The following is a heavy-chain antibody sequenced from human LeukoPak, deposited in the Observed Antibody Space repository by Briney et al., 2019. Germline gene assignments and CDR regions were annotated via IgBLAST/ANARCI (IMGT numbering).Heavy chain of an antibody. J-gene: IGHJ6*03. V-gene: IGHV4-39*07. CDR2: IYNSGST. CDR1: DGSMSGSSFF. Sequence: SETLSLTCTVSDGSMSGSSFFWGFWVWIRQSPGKGLEWIGSIYNSGSTYYNPSLKSRVTISVDTSNNQFSLNLSSVTVADTAVYYCARDVGRGNWNYDSYMDVWGKGTTVTVSS. D-gene: IGHD1-20*01. CDR3: ARDVGRGNWNYDSYMDV.